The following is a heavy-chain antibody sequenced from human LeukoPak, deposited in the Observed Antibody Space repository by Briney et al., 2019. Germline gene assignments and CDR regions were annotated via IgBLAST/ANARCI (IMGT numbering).Heavy chain of an antibody. D-gene: IGHD2-2*02. CDR2: INSDGSST. V-gene: IGHV3-74*01. J-gene: IGHJ4*02. CDR3: AKGGCSASCYSTY. CDR1: GFTFSTYW. Sequence: GGSLRLSCAASGFTFSTYWMHWVRQTPGKGLMWVSRINSDGSSTSYADSVKGRFTISRDNAKKTLYLQMNSLRAEDTAVYYCAKGGCSASCYSTYWAQGTLVTVSS.